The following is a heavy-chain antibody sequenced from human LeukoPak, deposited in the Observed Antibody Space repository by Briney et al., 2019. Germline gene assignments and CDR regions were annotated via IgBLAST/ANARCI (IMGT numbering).Heavy chain of an antibody. V-gene: IGHV3-48*04. CDR2: ISSSGSTI. CDR1: GFTFSSYS. J-gene: IGHJ4*02. CDR3: ARDSPKEQKSPY. D-gene: IGHD1-26*01. Sequence: GGSLRLSCAASGFTFSSYSMNWVRQAPGKGLEWVSYISSSGSTIYYADSVKGRFTISRDNAKNSLYLQMNSLRAEDTAVYYCARDSPKEQKSPYWGQGTLVTVSS.